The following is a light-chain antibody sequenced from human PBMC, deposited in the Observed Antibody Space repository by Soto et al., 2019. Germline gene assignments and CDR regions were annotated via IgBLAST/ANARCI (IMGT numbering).Light chain of an antibody. CDR3: QQLFDSPIT. J-gene: IGKJ5*01. V-gene: IGKV1-9*01. CDR2: AAS. CDR1: QVISTS. Sequence: DIKLTQSPSFLSPSLGESVTIACRAIQVISTSLACYQVKPGKAPKLLIYAASTLESGGPSSFSATVSGTEFSLTITSLQPEDFATYYCQQLFDSPITFGQGTRLEI.